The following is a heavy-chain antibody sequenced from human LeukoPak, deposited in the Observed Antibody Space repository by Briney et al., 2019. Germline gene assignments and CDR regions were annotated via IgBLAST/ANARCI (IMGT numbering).Heavy chain of an antibody. Sequence: QPGGSLRLSCAASGFTFSSYAMSWVRQAPGKGLEWVSAISGSGGSTYYADSVKGRFTISRDNSKNTLYLQMNSLRAEDTAVYYCARGTYYDFWSGSIRATYYYGMDVWGQGTTVTVSS. J-gene: IGHJ6*02. CDR3: ARGTYYDFWSGSIRATYYYGMDV. CDR1: GFTFSSYA. D-gene: IGHD3-3*01. CDR2: ISGSGGST. V-gene: IGHV3-23*01.